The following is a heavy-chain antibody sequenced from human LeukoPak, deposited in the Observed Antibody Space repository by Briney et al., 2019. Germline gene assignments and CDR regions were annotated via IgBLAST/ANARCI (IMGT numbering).Heavy chain of an antibody. CDR1: GYTFTSYY. D-gene: IGHD3-3*01. Sequence: GASVKVSCKASGYTFTSYYMHWVRQAPGQGLEWMGGIIPIFGTANYAQKFQGRVTITTDESTSTAYMELSSLRSEDTAVYYCATDDFWSGYYALQFDYWGQGTLVTVSS. CDR2: IIPIFGTA. CDR3: ATDDFWSGYYALQFDY. J-gene: IGHJ4*02. V-gene: IGHV1-69*05.